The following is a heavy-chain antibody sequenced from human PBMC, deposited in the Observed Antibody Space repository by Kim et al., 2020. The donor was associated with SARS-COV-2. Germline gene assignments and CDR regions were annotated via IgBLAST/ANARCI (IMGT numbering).Heavy chain of an antibody. V-gene: IGHV3-48*04. CDR3: ARDGLWFGESPFDY. Sequence: GGSLRLSCAASGFTFSSYSMNWVRQAPGKGLEWVSYISSSSSTIYYADSVKGRFTISRDNAKNSLYLQMNSLRAEDTAVYYCARDGLWFGESPFDYWGQGTLVTVSS. J-gene: IGHJ4*02. CDR1: GFTFSSYS. CDR2: ISSSSSTI. D-gene: IGHD3-10*01.